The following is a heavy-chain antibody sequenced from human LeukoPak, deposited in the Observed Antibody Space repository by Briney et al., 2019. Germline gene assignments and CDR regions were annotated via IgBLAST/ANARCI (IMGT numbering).Heavy chain of an antibody. CDR1: GFTFSSYD. CDR2: ISRSGSTI. CDR3: TRGGSFFYY. V-gene: IGHV3-48*03. D-gene: IGHD3-3*02. J-gene: IGHJ4*02. Sequence: SGGSLRLSCAASGFTFSSYDMNWVRQAPGKGLEWVSYISRSGSTIYYADSVKGRFTISRDNAKDSLHLQMNSLRAEDTAVYYCTRGGSFFYYWGQGTLVTVSS.